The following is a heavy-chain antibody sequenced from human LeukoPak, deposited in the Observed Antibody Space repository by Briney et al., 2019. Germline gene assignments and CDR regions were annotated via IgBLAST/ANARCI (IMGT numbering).Heavy chain of an antibody. J-gene: IGHJ4*02. Sequence: SETLSLTCTVSGGSISSSSYYWGWIRQPPGKGLEWIGSIYYSGSTYYNPSLKSRVTISVDTSKNQFSLKLSSVTAADTAVYYCARSSLPYYYDSSGYGYFDYWGQGTLVTVSS. D-gene: IGHD3-22*01. CDR3: ARSSLPYYYDSSGYGYFDY. CDR2: IYYSGST. V-gene: IGHV4-39*07. CDR1: GGSISSSSYY.